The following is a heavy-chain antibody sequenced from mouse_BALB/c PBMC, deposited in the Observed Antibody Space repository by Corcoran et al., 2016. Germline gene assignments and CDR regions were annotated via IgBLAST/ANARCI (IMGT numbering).Heavy chain of an antibody. CDR1: GYTFTSYV. J-gene: IGHJ4*01. CDR2: INPYNDGT. V-gene: IGHV1S136*01. Sequence: EVQLKQSGPELVKPGASVKMSCKASGYTFTSYVMHWVKQKPGQGLEWIGYINPYNDGTKYNEKFKGKATLTSDKSSSTAYMELSSLPSEDSAVYYCARWILRSAMDYWGQGTSVTVSS. CDR3: ARWILRSAMDY. D-gene: IGHD1-1*01.